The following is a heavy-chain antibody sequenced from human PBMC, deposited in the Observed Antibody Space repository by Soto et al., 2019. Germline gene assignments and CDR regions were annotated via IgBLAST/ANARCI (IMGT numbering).Heavy chain of an antibody. CDR1: GGSITNSNW. J-gene: IGHJ4*02. Sequence: GTLSLTCTVSGGSITNSNWWSWVRLPPAKGLEWIGDIYHAGSTKYNPSLERRVTISVDTSNNQFALTLTSVTAADTAVYFCARGPPIVGNTTPLDSWGQGTLVTVSS. CDR3: ARGPPIVGNTTPLDS. D-gene: IGHD1-26*01. CDR2: IYHAGST. V-gene: IGHV4-4*01.